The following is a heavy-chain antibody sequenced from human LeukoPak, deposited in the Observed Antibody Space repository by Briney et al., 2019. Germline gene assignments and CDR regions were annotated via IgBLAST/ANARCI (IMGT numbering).Heavy chain of an antibody. J-gene: IGHJ4*02. CDR3: AKDSGPLYYYGSGSSSH. CDR1: GFTFSSYA. D-gene: IGHD3-10*01. Sequence: GGSLRLSCAASGFTFSSYAMSWVRQAPGKGLEWVSAISGSGGSTYYADSVKGRFTISRDNSKSTLYLQMNSLRAEDTAVYYCAKDSGPLYYYGSGSSSHWGQGTLVTVSS. V-gene: IGHV3-23*01. CDR2: ISGSGGST.